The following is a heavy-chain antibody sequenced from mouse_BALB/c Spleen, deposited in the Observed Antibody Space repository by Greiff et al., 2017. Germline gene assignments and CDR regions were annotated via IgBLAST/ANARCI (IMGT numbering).Heavy chain of an antibody. J-gene: IGHJ4*01. CDR3: TRRSLISCAMDY. CDR2: LNPSNGGT. V-gene: IGHV1S81*02. Sequence: QVQLQQSGAELVKPGASVKLSCKASGYTFTSYYMYWVKQRPGQGLEWIGELNPSNGGTNFNEKFKSKATLTVDKSSSTAYMQLSSLTSEDSAVYYCTRRSLISCAMDYWGQGTSVTVSS. CDR1: GYTFTSYY. D-gene: IGHD1-3*01.